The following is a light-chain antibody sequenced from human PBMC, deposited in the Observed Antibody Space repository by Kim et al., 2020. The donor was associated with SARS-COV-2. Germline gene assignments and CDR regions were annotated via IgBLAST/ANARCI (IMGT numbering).Light chain of an antibody. CDR1: QSVSSY. Sequence: LSPGERATLSCRASQSVSSYLAWYQQKPGQAPRLLISDASNRATGIPARFSGSGSGTDFTLTISTLEAEDFAVYYCQQYDKWPPTFGPGTRLEIK. J-gene: IGKJ5*01. CDR2: DAS. CDR3: QQYDKWPPT. V-gene: IGKV3-11*01.